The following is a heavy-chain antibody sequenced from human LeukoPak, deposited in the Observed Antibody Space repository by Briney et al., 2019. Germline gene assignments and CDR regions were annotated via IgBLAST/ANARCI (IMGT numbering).Heavy chain of an antibody. D-gene: IGHD1-26*01. J-gene: IGHJ3*02. CDR1: GFTFSSYW. Sequence: GGSLRLSCAASGFTFSSYWMSWVRQAPGKGLEWVSYISSSGSTIYYADSVKGRFTISRDNAKNSLYLQMNSLRAEDTALYYCAKEGWELPDAFDIWGQGTMVTVSS. CDR2: ISSSGSTI. V-gene: IGHV3-48*04. CDR3: AKEGWELPDAFDI.